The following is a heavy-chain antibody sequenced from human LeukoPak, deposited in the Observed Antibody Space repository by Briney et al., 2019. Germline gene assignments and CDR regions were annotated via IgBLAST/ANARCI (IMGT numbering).Heavy chain of an antibody. J-gene: IGHJ6*03. Sequence: SVKVSCKASGGTFSSYAISWVRQAPGQGLEWMGGIIPIFGTANYAQKFQGRVTITTDESTSTAYMELSSLRSEDTAVYYCARGGYSSSITSYYYYYYMDVWGKGTTLTVSS. V-gene: IGHV1-69*05. CDR1: GGTFSSYA. D-gene: IGHD6-13*01. CDR2: IIPIFGTA. CDR3: ARGGYSSSITSYYYYYYMDV.